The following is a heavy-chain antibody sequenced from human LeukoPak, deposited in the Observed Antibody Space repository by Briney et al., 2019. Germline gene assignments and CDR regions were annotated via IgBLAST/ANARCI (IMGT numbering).Heavy chain of an antibody. CDR2: INSDGSST. CDR1: GFTFSSYW. D-gene: IGHD3-10*01. V-gene: IGHV3-74*01. CDR3: ARSYGSGSYYAVSPSDY. J-gene: IGHJ4*02. Sequence: GGSLRLSCAASGFTFSSYWMHWVREAPGKGLVWVSRINSDGSSTSYADSVKGRFTISTDNAKNTLYLQMNSLRAEDTAVYYCARSYGSGSYYAVSPSDYWGQGTLVTVSS.